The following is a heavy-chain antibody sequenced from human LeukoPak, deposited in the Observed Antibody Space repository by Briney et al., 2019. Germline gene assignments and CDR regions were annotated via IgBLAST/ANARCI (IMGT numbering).Heavy chain of an antibody. CDR2: IYYSGST. J-gene: IGHJ5*02. Sequence: SETLSLTCTVSGGSISSYYWSWIRQPPGKGLEWIGYIYYSGSTNYNPSLKSRVIISVDTSKNQFSLKLSSVTAADTAVYYCARDRYSSSSGGWFDPWGQGTLVTVSS. CDR1: GGSISSYY. V-gene: IGHV4-59*01. D-gene: IGHD6-6*01. CDR3: ARDRYSSSSGGWFDP.